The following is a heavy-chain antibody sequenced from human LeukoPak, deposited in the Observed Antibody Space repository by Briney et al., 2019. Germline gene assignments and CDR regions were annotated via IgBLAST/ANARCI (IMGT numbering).Heavy chain of an antibody. J-gene: IGHJ6*02. D-gene: IGHD4-17*01. CDR1: GGTFVGSTSSNYA. V-gene: IGHV1-69*04. Sequence: ASVKVSCKGSGGTFVGSTSSNYAINWVRQAPGQGLEWLGRIIPSLGIQNYPPKFQGRVTITADKSTSTAYMELSSLRSEDTAVYYCAREHTVYGMDVWGQGTTVTVSS. CDR3: AREHTVYGMDV. CDR2: IIPSLGIQ.